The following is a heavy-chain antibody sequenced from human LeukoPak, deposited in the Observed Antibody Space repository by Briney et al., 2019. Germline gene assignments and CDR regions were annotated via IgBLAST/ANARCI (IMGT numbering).Heavy chain of an antibody. D-gene: IGHD2-15*01. J-gene: IGHJ4*02. CDR2: IIPIFGTA. V-gene: IGHV1-69*05. CDR3: ARVGYCSGGSCYGLYDY. CDR1: GGTFSSYA. Sequence: SVKVSCKASGGTFSSYAISWVRQAPGQRLEWMGGIIPIFGTANYAQKFQGRVTITTDESTRTAYMELSSLRSEYTAVYYCARVGYCSGGSCYGLYDYWGQGTLVTVSS.